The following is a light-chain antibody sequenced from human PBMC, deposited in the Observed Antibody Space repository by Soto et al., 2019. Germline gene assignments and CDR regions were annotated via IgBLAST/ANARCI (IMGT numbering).Light chain of an antibody. Sequence: DIQMTQSPSTLSASVGDRVTITCRASQSIVRWLAWYQQKPGKAPKLLIYDASSLKSGVPSRFSGSGSGTEFTLTISSLQPDDFATYYCQQYNVYSGTFGQGTKVDIK. CDR1: QSIVRW. J-gene: IGKJ1*01. CDR3: QQYNVYSGT. CDR2: DAS. V-gene: IGKV1-5*01.